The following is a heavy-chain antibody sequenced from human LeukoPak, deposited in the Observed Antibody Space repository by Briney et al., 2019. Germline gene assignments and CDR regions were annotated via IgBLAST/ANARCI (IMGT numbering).Heavy chain of an antibody. V-gene: IGHV1-18*01. CDR3: ARDSDSSGRRYYYDSSGYYY. CDR1: GYTFTSYD. CDR2: ISAYNGNT. D-gene: IGHD3-22*01. J-gene: IGHJ4*02. Sequence: ASVKVSCKASGYTFTSYDINWVRQATGQGLEWMGWISAYNGNTNYAQKLQGRVTMTTDTSTSTAYMELRSLRSDDTAVYYCARDSDSSGRRYYYDSSGYYYWGQGTLVTVSS.